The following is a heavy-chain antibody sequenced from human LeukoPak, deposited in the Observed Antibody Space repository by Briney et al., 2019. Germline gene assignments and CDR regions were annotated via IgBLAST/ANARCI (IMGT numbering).Heavy chain of an antibody. D-gene: IGHD3-22*01. V-gene: IGHV3-53*01. CDR1: GFTVSSNY. Sequence: GGSLRLSCAASGFTVSSNYMSWVRQAPGKGLEWVSVIYSGGSTYYADSVKGPFTISRDNSKNTLYLQMNSLRAEDTAVYYWARGAYYYDSSGYSYYFDYWGQGTLVTVSS. J-gene: IGHJ4*02. CDR2: IYSGGST. CDR3: ARGAYYYDSSGYSYYFDY.